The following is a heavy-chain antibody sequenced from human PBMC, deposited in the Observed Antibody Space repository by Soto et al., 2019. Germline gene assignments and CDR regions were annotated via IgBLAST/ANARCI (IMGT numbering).Heavy chain of an antibody. J-gene: IGHJ5*02. V-gene: IGHV1-69*12. D-gene: IGHD3-22*01. CDR1: GGTFSSYA. Sequence: QVQLVQSGAEVKKPGSSVKVSCKASGGTFSSYAITWVRQAPGQGLEWMGGIIPIFGTANYAQKFQGRVTIPADESTSAGYMVLGSPRSEDPDVYYCARDRGPSSGYYPYWFDPWGQGTLVTVSS. CDR3: ARDRGPSSGYYPYWFDP. CDR2: IIPIFGTA.